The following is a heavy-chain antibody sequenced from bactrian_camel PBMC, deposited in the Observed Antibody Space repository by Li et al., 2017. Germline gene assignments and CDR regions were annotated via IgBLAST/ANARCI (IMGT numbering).Heavy chain of an antibody. CDR1: GFTFSTYA. Sequence: VQLVESGGGLVQPGGSLKLSCAASGFTFSTYAMSWVRQAPGKGLEWVSEISSGGRSTAYADSLKGRFTISSDNAKNTTYLQMNSLKSEDTAMYYCAIWSAVTAYGRYWGQGTQVTVSS. CDR2: ISSGGRST. V-gene: IGHV3S7*01. D-gene: IGHD2*01. J-gene: IGHJ4*01. CDR3: AIWSAVTAYGRY.